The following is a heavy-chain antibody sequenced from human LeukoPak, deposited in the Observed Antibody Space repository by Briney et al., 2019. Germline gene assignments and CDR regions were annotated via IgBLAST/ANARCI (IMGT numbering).Heavy chain of an antibody. Sequence: GGSLRLSCAASGFTVSSNYMSWVRQAPGKGLEWVSVLYSGGSTYYADSVKGRFTISRDNSKNTLYLQMHSLRAEDTAVYYCARDRVNWNDVGGLFDYWGQGTLVTVSS. D-gene: IGHD1-1*01. V-gene: IGHV3-53*01. CDR2: LYSGGST. CDR1: GFTVSSNY. J-gene: IGHJ4*02. CDR3: ARDRVNWNDVGGLFDY.